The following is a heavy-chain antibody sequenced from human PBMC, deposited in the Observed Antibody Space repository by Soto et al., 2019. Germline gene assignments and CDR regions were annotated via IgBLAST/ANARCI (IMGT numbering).Heavy chain of an antibody. CDR2: INSDGSST. CDR3: AREEAAVGLDF. V-gene: IGHV3-74*01. Sequence: GGSLRLSCAASGFTFSYYWMYWVRQAPGKGLLWVSRINSDGSSTSYADSVKGRFTISRDNAKNTLYLQMSSLSAEDTAVYYWAREEAAVGLDFWGQGTPVTAPS. D-gene: IGHD6-13*01. CDR1: GFTFSYYW. J-gene: IGHJ4*02.